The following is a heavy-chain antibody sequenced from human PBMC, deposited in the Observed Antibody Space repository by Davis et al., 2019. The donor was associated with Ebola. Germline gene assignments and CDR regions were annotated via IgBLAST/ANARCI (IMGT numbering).Heavy chain of an antibody. CDR2: ISYDGSNK. CDR3: ARDVGSYYFDY. D-gene: IGHD1-26*01. V-gene: IGHV3-30*03. Sequence: GGSLRLSCAASGFTFSAYSMNWVRQAPGKGLEWVAVISYDGSNKYYADSVKGRFTISRDNSKNTLYLQMSSLRSEDTALYYCARDVGSYYFDYWGQGTLVTVSS. CDR1: GFTFSAYS. J-gene: IGHJ4*02.